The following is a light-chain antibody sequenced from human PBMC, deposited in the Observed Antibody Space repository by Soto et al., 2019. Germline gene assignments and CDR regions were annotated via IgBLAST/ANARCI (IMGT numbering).Light chain of an antibody. J-gene: IGLJ1*01. CDR2: EVS. CDR3: TSYTGSSPPYV. V-gene: IGLV2-14*01. CDR1: SSDIGRYNY. Sequence: QSALTQVASVSGSPGQSITFFCSGTSSDIGRYNYVSWFQQHPGNAPKLIIFEVSSRPSGVSDRFSGSKSGNTASLTISGLQAEDEAHYYCTSYTGSSPPYVFGTGTKVTVL.